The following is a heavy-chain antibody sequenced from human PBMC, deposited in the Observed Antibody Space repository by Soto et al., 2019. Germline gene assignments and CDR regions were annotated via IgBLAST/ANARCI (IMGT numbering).Heavy chain of an antibody. CDR1: GGSISSSNW. V-gene: IGHV4-4*02. D-gene: IGHD3-22*01. CDR2: LYYSGST. Sequence: SETLSLTCAVSGGSISSSNWWSWVRQPPGKGLAWIGELYYSGSTNYNPSLKSRVTISVDTSKNQFSLTLSSLTAADTAVYYCALSSMAVVPEYSGQGTLVTVSS. J-gene: IGHJ4*02. CDR3: ALSSMAVVPEY.